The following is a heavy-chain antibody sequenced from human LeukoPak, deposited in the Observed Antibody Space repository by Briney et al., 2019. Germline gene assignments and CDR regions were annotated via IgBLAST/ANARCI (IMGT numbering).Heavy chain of an antibody. Sequence: PSETLSLTCTVSGGSISSYYWSWIRQPPGKGLEGIGYIYYSGSTNYNPSLKSRVTISVDTSKNQFSLKLSSVTAADTAVYYCASTGYYYDSSGYYYADYWGQGTLVTVSS. D-gene: IGHD3-22*01. V-gene: IGHV4-59*01. J-gene: IGHJ4*02. CDR2: IYYSGST. CDR1: GGSISSYY. CDR3: ASTGYYYDSSGYYYADY.